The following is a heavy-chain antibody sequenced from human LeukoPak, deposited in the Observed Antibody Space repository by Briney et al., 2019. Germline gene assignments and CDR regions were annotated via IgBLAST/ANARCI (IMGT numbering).Heavy chain of an antibody. Sequence: SETLSLTCAVYGGSFSGYYWSWIRQPPGKGLEWIGEINHSGSTNYNPSLKSRVTISVDTSKNQFYLKLSSVTAADTAVYYCARGRLAARPRTNWFDPWGQGTLVTVSS. CDR1: GGSFSGYY. CDR2: INHSGST. D-gene: IGHD6-6*01. CDR3: ARGRLAARPRTNWFDP. V-gene: IGHV4-34*01. J-gene: IGHJ5*02.